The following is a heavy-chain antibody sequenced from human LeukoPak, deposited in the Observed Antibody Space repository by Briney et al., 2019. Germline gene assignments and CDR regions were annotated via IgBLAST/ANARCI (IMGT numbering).Heavy chain of an antibody. CDR2: ISAYNGNT. D-gene: IGHD6-19*01. CDR3: AVARGGQVLAFDI. CDR1: GYTFTSYG. Sequence: GASVTVSCKASGYTFTSYGMSWVRQAPGQGVEGMGWISAYNGNTNYAQTLQGRVTITTDTSTSTAYMEMRSLRSDDTAVYYCAVARGGQVLAFDIWGQGTMVTVSS. V-gene: IGHV1-18*01. J-gene: IGHJ3*02.